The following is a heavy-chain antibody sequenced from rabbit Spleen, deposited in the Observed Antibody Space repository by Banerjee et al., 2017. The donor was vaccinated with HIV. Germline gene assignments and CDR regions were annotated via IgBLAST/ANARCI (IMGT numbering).Heavy chain of an antibody. D-gene: IGHD4-2*01. CDR3: ARDAGSFPYIDVYFNL. V-gene: IGHV1S7*01. CDR1: GIDFTNYY. Sequence: QLVESGGGLVQPGGSLTLSCKASGIDFTNYYITWVRQAPGKGLEWIGIIYAVRGTTDYASWVNGRFTISSDNAQSTVDLKMTSLTAADTATYFCARDAGSFPYIDVYFNLWGQGTLVTVS. CDR2: IYAVRGTT. J-gene: IGHJ4*01.